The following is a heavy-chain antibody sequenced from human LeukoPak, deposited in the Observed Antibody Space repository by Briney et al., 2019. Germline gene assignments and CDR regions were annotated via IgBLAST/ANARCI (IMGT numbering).Heavy chain of an antibody. V-gene: IGHV3-66*01. CDR1: GFTVSSNY. CDR2: IYSGGST. CDR3: ARGWGAAALDY. D-gene: IGHD6-13*01. Sequence: AGGSLRLSCAASGFTVSSNYMSWVRQAPGKGLEWVSVIYSGGSTYYADSVKGRFTISRDNSKNTLYLQMNSLRAEDTAVYYCARGWGAAALDYWGQGTLVTVSS. J-gene: IGHJ4*02.